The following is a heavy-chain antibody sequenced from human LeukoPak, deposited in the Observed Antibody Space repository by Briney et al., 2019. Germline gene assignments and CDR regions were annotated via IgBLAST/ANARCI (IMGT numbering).Heavy chain of an antibody. Sequence: SETLSLTCTVSGGSVSSSIYYWGWIRQPPGKGLEWIGSISYSGTNYNNPSLKSRVSISIDTSKNQFSVKLTSVTAADTAMYYCASLGTLRSWGQGTLDTVSS. J-gene: IGHJ5*02. CDR3: ASLGTLRS. D-gene: IGHD7-27*01. V-gene: IGHV4-39*01. CDR1: GGSVSSSIYY. CDR2: ISYSGTN.